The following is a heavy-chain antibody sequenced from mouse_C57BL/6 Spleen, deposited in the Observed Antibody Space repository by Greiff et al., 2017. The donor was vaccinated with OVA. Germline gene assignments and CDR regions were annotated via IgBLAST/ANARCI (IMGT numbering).Heavy chain of an antibody. Sequence: VHVKQSGAELVKPGASVKLSCTASGFNITASYMHWVKPRTEQGLEWIGRIDPVDGETKSAPKFPGKAPIPAAPSSNTAYLQLSSLTSEDTAVDYGARDTTVVSYDFDDWGQGTTRTVSS. CDR1: GFNITASY. V-gene: IGHV14-2*01. D-gene: IGHD1-1*01. CDR2: IDPVDGET. CDR3: ARDTTVVSYDFDD. J-gene: IGHJ2*01.